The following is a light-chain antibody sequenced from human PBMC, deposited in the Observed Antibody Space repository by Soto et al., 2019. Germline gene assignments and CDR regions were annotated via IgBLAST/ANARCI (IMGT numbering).Light chain of an antibody. CDR2: EVS. J-gene: IGLJ2*01. V-gene: IGLV2-8*01. CDR1: SSDVGGYNY. Sequence: QSALTQPPSASGSPGQSVTISCTGTSSDVGGYNYVSWYQQHPDKAPKLMIYEVSKRPSGVPDRFSGSKSGNTDSLTVSGLQTEDEADYYCSSYAGSNMVFGGGTKLTVL. CDR3: SSYAGSNMV.